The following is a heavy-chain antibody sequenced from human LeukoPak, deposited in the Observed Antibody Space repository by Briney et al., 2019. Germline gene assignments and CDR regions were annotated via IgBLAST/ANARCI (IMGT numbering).Heavy chain of an antibody. J-gene: IGHJ3*02. D-gene: IGHD1-26*01. CDR1: GGSISSYY. CDR3: ARYIVSYPHDAFDI. V-gene: IGHV4-59*01. CDR2: IYDSGST. Sequence: SETLSLTCTVPGGSISSYYWSWIRQPPGKGLEWIGFIYDSGSTNYNPSLKSRVTISVDTSKKQFSLKLSSVTAADTAFYYCARYIVSYPHDAFDIWGQGTMVTVSS.